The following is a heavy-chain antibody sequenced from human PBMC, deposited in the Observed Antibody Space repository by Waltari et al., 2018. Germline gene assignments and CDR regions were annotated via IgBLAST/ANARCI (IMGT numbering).Heavy chain of an antibody. CDR3: AGGGSSWLSPPLDY. V-gene: IGHV3-23*01. J-gene: IGHJ4*02. CDR2: ISGSGGST. D-gene: IGHD6-13*01. Sequence: EVQLLESGGGLVQPGGSLRLSCAASGFTFSSYAMSWVRQAPGKGLEWVSAISGSGGSTYYADSVKGRFTISRDNSKNTLYLQMNSLRAEDTAVYYCAGGGSSWLSPPLDYWGQGTLVTVSS. CDR1: GFTFSSYA.